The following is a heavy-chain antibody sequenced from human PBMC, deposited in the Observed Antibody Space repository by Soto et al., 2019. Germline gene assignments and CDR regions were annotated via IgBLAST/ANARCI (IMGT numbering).Heavy chain of an antibody. D-gene: IGHD3-3*01. CDR2: INSDGSDT. Sequence: EVQLVESGGGLVQPGGSLRLSCVASGFTFSSPWMHWVRQSPGKALVWVARINSDGSDTTYADSVKGRFTISRDNAKNTLYLQMHSLRAEDTAVYYGARGLEEWARPTVIWGQGTLVTVSS. V-gene: IGHV3-74*01. CDR3: ARGLEEWARPTVI. J-gene: IGHJ3*02. CDR1: GFTFSSPW.